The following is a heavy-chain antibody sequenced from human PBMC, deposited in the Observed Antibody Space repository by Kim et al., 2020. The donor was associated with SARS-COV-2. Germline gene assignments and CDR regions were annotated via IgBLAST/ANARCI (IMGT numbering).Heavy chain of an antibody. D-gene: IGHD5-12*01. CDR3: ARDRDRVATTHYYYYYGMDV. Sequence: RFTISRDNAKNSLYRQMNSLRAEDTAVYYCARDRDRVATTHYYYYYGMDVWGQGTTVTVSS. V-gene: IGHV3-11*06. J-gene: IGHJ6*02.